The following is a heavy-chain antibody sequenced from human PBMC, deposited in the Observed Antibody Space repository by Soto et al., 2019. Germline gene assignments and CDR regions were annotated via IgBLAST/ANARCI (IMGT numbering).Heavy chain of an antibody. V-gene: IGHV3-23*01. Sequence: EVKLLESGGGLVQPGGSLRLSCAASGFTFSTYAMIWVRQAPGKGLEWVSAISGSGGSTYYLDSVKGRFTISRDNSKNTLSLQMNSLRAEDTAVYYCVKEAVAGDMDLWGQGTTVTVSS. J-gene: IGHJ6*02. CDR1: GFTFSTYA. D-gene: IGHD6-19*01. CDR3: VKEAVAGDMDL. CDR2: ISGSGGST.